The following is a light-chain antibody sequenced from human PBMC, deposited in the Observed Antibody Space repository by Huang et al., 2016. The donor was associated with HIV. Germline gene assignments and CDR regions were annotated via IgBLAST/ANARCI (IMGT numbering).Light chain of an antibody. CDR1: QDIFNY. CDR3: LQHKAFHLPT. J-gene: IGKJ1*01. CDR2: GVS. Sequence: DIQMTQSPSVMSASVGDRVTMTCRANQDIFNYLAWFQQKPGKVPKRLIYGVSSLQSGVPSRFSGSGSGTEFTLTISSLQPEDFATYYCLQHKAFHLPTFGQGTQVEV. V-gene: IGKV1-17*03.